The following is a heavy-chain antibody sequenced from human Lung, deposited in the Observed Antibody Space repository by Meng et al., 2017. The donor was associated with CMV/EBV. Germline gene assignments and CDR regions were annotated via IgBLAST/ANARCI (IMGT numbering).Heavy chain of an antibody. V-gene: IGHV4-34*01. CDR1: LTGNY. CDR3: AGASRWRYGRPKRGLYFDF. CDR2: GGHGRRT. Sequence: LTGNYWSWIRQSPRKGLEWVGEGGHGRRTSNNPTLKRRVAISRDTTKSQFFQKLTSVNAEDPSFYYCAGASRWRYGRPKRGLYFDFWGRGTLVTVSS. D-gene: IGHD2-21*01. J-gene: IGHJ4*02.